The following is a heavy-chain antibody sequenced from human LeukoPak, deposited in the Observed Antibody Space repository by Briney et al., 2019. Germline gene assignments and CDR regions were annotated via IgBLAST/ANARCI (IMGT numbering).Heavy chain of an antibody. J-gene: IGHJ3*02. Sequence: SETLSLTCTVSGGSISSSSYYWGWIRQPPGKGLEWIGSIYYSGSTYYNPSLKSRVTISVDTSKNQFSLKLSSVTAADTAVYYCARDDEGWAFDIWGQGTMVTISS. CDR1: GGSISSSSYY. D-gene: IGHD2-15*01. CDR3: ARDDEGWAFDI. CDR2: IYYSGST. V-gene: IGHV4-39*02.